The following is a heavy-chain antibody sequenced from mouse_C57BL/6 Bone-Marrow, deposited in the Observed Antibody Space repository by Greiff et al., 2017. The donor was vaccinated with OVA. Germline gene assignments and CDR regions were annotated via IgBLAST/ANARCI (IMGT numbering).Heavy chain of an antibody. CDR1: GYAFTNYL. CDR2: INPGSGGT. J-gene: IGHJ4*01. V-gene: IGHV1-54*01. Sequence: VQLQQSGAELVRPGTSVKVSCKASGYAFTNYLIEWVKQRPGQGLEWIGVINPGSGGTNYNEKFKGKATLTADKSSSTSYMPLSSLTSEDSAVYFCARESNYYAMDYWGQGTSVTVSS. D-gene: IGHD1-3*01. CDR3: ARESNYYAMDY.